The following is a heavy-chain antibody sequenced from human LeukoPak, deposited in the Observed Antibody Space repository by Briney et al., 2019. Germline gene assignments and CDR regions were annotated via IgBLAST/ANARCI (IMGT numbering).Heavy chain of an antibody. J-gene: IGHJ3*02. D-gene: IGHD4-17*01. CDR2: INHSGST. Sequence: SETLSLTCAVYGGSFSGYYWSWIRQPPGKGLEWIGEINHSGSTNYNPSLKSRVTISVDTSKNQFSLKLSSVTAADTAVYYCAKTTVTAFIGAFDIWGQGTMVTVSS. V-gene: IGHV4-34*01. CDR3: AKTTVTAFIGAFDI. CDR1: GGSFSGYY.